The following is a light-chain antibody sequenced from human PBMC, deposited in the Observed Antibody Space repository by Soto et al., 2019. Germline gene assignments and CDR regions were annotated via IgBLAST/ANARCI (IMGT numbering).Light chain of an antibody. CDR1: RSNIGRKI. Sequence: QSVLSQPPSASGTPGQTVTISCSGSRSNIGRKIVNWYQQLPGTAPKLLIYSNIQRPSGVPDRFSASKSGTSASLAISGLQSDDEANYYCASWDDSLKSPVFGGGTKVT. V-gene: IGLV1-44*01. CDR2: SNI. CDR3: ASWDDSLKSPV. J-gene: IGLJ3*02.